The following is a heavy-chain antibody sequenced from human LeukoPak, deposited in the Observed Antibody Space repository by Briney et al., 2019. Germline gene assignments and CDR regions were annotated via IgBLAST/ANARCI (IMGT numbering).Heavy chain of an antibody. Sequence: LGESLKISCRGSGYSFTSYWIGWVRQMPGKGLEWMGIIYPRDSDTRYSPSFQGQVTISADKSINTAYLQWSSLKASDTAMYYCARQDGGAIYYFDCWGQGTLVTVS. J-gene: IGHJ4*02. V-gene: IGHV5-51*01. D-gene: IGHD5-24*01. CDR1: GYSFTSYW. CDR3: ARQDGGAIYYFDC. CDR2: IYPRDSDT.